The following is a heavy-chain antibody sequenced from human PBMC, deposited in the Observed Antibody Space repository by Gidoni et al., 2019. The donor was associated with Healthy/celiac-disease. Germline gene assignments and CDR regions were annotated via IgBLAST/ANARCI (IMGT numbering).Heavy chain of an antibody. CDR3: ATGSAAMVGNWTDYYYYGMDV. J-gene: IGHJ6*02. Sequence: QVQLVQSGAEVKRRGASVKGSCKVSGYTRTALSMHRGRQAPGKGLEWMGGFDPEDGEPIYAQKFQGRVTMTEDTSTDTAYMELSSLRSEDTAVYYCATGSAAMVGNWTDYYYYGMDVWGQGTTVTVSS. CDR1: GYTRTALS. V-gene: IGHV1-24*01. CDR2: FDPEDGEP. D-gene: IGHD5-18*01.